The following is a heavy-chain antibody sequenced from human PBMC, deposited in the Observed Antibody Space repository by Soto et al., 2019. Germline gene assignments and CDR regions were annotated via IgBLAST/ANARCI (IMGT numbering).Heavy chain of an antibody. Sequence: GGSLRLSCAASGFTFSSYSMNWVRQAPGKGLEWVSYISSSSSTINYAESVKGRFTISRDNAKNSLYLQMNSLRADDTAVYYCASRISSTGCFDYWGPGTLVTVSS. J-gene: IGHJ4*02. CDR2: ISSSSSTI. CDR1: GFTFSSYS. V-gene: IGHV3-48*01. CDR3: ASRISSTGCFDY. D-gene: IGHD2-8*02.